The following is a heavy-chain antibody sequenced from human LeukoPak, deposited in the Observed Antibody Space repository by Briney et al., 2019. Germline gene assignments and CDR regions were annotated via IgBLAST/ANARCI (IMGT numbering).Heavy chain of an antibody. J-gene: IGHJ4*02. D-gene: IGHD3-9*01. Sequence: PGGSLRLSCAASGFTFSSDWMSWVRQAPGKGLEWGANIKQDGSEKYYVDSVKGRFTISRDNAKNSLYLQMNSLRAEDTAVYYCARGGILTGYYSDYWGQGTLVTVSS. CDR2: IKQDGSEK. CDR3: ARGGILTGYYSDY. V-gene: IGHV3-7*01. CDR1: GFTFSSDW.